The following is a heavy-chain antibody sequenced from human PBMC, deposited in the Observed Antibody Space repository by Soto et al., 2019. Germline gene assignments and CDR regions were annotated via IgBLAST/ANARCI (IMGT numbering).Heavy chain of an antibody. CDR1: GFTFSIYG. Sequence: PGGSLRLSCVVSGFTFSIYGMNWVRQAPGKGLDWVSFISSTSSSIWYADSMKGRFTVSRDNARNSLYLQINSLRAEDTAVYFCPRAPIDYWARGTVVPVSS. CDR3: PRAPIDY. CDR2: ISSTSSSI. J-gene: IGHJ4*02. V-gene: IGHV3-21*06.